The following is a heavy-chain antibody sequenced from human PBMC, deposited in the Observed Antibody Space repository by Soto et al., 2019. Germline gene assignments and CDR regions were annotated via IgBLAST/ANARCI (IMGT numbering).Heavy chain of an antibody. CDR1: ADTFNSYS. CDR2: ITPVFGTA. V-gene: IGHV1-69*01. D-gene: IGHD4-17*01. J-gene: IGHJ5*02. Sequence: QVQLVQSGAEVKKPGSSVKVSCKASADTFNSYSLSWLRQAPGQRLEWMGGITPVFGTADYAQSFEDRLTITADDSTSTVYMELSRLRSDDTAVYYCARSLEVTTVTNWFYPWGQGALLTVSS. CDR3: ARSLEVTTVTNWFYP.